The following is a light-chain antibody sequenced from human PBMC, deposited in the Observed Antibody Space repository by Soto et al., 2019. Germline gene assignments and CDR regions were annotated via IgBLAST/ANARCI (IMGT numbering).Light chain of an antibody. V-gene: IGKV1-5*01. J-gene: IGKJ1*01. CDR2: DAS. CDR1: QSISSW. Sequence: DIQMTQSPSTLSASVGDRVTITCRASQSISSWLAWYQQKPGKAPKLLIYDASSLESGVPSRLSGSGCGTEFTLTISSLQPDDFATYYCQQYNSYWTFGQGTKVDIK. CDR3: QQYNSYWT.